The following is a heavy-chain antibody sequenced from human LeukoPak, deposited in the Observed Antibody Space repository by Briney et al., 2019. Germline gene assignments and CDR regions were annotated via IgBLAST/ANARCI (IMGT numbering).Heavy chain of an antibody. CDR1: GYTFTSYY. CDR2: INPSGGST. CDR3: ARGRGDYNTDWFPVSGY. V-gene: IGHV1-46*01. Sequence: GASVKVSCKASGYTFTSYYMHWVRQAPGQGLEWMGIINPSGGSTSYAQKFQGRVTMTRDTSTSTVYMELSSLRSEDTAVYYCARGRGDYNTDWFPVSGYWGQGTLVTVSS. J-gene: IGHJ4*02. D-gene: IGHD3-9*01.